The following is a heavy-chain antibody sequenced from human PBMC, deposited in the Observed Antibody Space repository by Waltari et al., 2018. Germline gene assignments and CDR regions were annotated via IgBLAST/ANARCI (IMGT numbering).Heavy chain of an antibody. J-gene: IGHJ5*02. CDR1: GYTFTSYD. V-gene: IGHV1-8*03. CDR2: MNPNSGNT. CDR3: ARVSSGWYGNWFDP. D-gene: IGHD6-19*01. Sequence: QVQLVQSGAEVKKPGASVKVSCKASGYTFTSYDINWVRQATGQGLEWMGWMNPNSGNTGYAQKFQGRVTITRNTSISTAYMELSSLRSEDTAVYHCARVSSGWYGNWFDPWGQGTLVTVSS.